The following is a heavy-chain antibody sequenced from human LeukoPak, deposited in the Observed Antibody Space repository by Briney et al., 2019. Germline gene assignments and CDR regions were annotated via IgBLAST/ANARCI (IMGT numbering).Heavy chain of an antibody. CDR2: IYYSRTT. Sequence: PSETLSLTCTVSGGSISSGSHHWGWFRQSPGKGLEWIGSIYYSRTTYYNPSLNSRVTISVVTSKNQFSLQLNSVTAADTAVYYCVRHGGRSGGTMGALDSWGQGSLVTVSS. CDR1: GGSISSGSHH. CDR3: VRHGGRSGGTMGALDS. V-gene: IGHV4-39*01. J-gene: IGHJ4*02. D-gene: IGHD4-23*01.